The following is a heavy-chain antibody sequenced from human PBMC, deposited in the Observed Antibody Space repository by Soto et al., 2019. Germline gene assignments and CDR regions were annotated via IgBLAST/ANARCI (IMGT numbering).Heavy chain of an antibody. V-gene: IGHV1-46*03. CDR3: ARGLRDGGNA. CDR2: INPSGAFT. D-gene: IGHD2-15*01. Sequence: GGSLRLSCAASGFTFSSYSMHWVRQAPGQGLEWIGIINPSGAFTDYAEKFQGRVTMTSDTSTRTVYMHLSSLRSEDTAVYYCARGLRDGGNAWGQGTLVTVSS. J-gene: IGHJ5*02. CDR1: GFTFSSYS.